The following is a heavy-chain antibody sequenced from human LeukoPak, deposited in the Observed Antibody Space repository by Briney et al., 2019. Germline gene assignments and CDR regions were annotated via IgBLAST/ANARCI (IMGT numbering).Heavy chain of an antibody. CDR3: ARAPAADDYYYYYMDV. V-gene: IGHV3-48*03. CDR1: GFTFSSYE. CDR2: ISSSGSTI. J-gene: IGHJ6*03. Sequence: GGSLRLSCAASGFTFSSYEMNWVRQAPGKGLEWVSYISSSGSTIYYADSVKGRFTISRDNAKNSLYLQMNSLRADDTAVYYCARAPAADDYYYYYMDVWGKGTTVTISS. D-gene: IGHD6-25*01.